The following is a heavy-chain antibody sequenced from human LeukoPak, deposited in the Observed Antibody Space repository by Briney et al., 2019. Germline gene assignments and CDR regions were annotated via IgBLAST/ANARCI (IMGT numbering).Heavy chain of an antibody. V-gene: IGHV5-51*01. Sequence: PGESLKISSKGSGYSFTRYWIGWVRPMPETGLEWMGVIYPADSDTTYNPSFQGQVTISVDRSINTAYLQWSSLKASDTAMYYCVRRCMSGYCSSGGPMDDYWGQGTLVTASS. CDR1: GYSFTRYW. CDR3: VRRCMSGYCSSGGPMDDY. CDR2: IYPADSDT. D-gene: IGHD2-15*01. J-gene: IGHJ4*02.